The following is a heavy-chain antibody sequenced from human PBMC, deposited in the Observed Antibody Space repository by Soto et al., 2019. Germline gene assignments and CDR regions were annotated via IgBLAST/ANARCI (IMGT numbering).Heavy chain of an antibody. CDR2: ISGGGVRT. Sequence: GGSLRLSCAASGFTFSSYWIHLVRQAPGEGLVWVSRISGGGVRTNYADSVKGRFASSRDNCKNTLYLHMNSLRAEDTAVYYCAKDSDGVVIIGDYWGQGTLVTVSS. CDR1: GFTFSSYW. V-gene: IGHV3-23*01. CDR3: AKDSDGVVIIGDY. D-gene: IGHD3-3*01. J-gene: IGHJ4*02.